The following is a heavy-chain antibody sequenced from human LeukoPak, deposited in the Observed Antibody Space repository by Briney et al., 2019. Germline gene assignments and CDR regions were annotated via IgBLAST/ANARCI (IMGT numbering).Heavy chain of an antibody. CDR2: IKSSGSS. J-gene: IGHJ5*02. CDR1: GGSVSSYY. CDR3: ARDGTVATNWFDP. Sequence: PSETLSLTCTVSGGSVSSYYWSWMRQPPGKGLEWIGYIKSSGSSNYNRSLKSRFTISIDTSKNQFSLRLNSVTAADTAVYYCARDGTVATNWFDPWGQGTLVTVSS. D-gene: IGHD5-12*01. V-gene: IGHV4-59*02.